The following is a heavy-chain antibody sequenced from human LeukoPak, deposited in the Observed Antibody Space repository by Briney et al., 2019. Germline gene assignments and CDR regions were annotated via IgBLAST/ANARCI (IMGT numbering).Heavy chain of an antibody. D-gene: IGHD1-26*01. V-gene: IGHV3-7*01. CDR1: GFTFNNYW. CDR3: AKGSGSLDY. CDR2: IKQDGSEK. Sequence: GGSLRLSCAASGFTFNNYWMTWVRQAPGKGLEWVANIKQDGSEKYFLDSVRGRFAISRDNDKNSLYLQMNSLRAEDTAVYYCAKGSGSLDYWGQGTLVTVSS. J-gene: IGHJ4*02.